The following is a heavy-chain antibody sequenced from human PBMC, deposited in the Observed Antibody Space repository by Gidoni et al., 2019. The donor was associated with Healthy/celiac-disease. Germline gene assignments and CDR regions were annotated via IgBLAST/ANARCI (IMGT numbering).Heavy chain of an antibody. Sequence: QVQLVQSGAEVKKPGSSVKVSCKDSGGNFSSYAISWVRQAPGQGLEWMGGIIPIFGTANYAQKFQGRVTITADESTSTAYMELSSLRSEDTAVYYCARQPVAATFFDYWGQGTLVTVSS. D-gene: IGHD2-15*01. J-gene: IGHJ4*02. V-gene: IGHV1-69*01. CDR3: ARQPVAATFFDY. CDR2: IIPIFGTA. CDR1: GGNFSSYA.